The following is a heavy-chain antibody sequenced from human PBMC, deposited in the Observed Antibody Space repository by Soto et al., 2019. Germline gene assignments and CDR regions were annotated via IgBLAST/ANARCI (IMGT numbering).Heavy chain of an antibody. D-gene: IGHD6-13*01. CDR1: GGSFSGYS. CDR3: ARGRKGYSGTWYVD. V-gene: IGHV4-34*01. Sequence: QVQLQQWGAGLLKPSETLSLTCAVYGGSFSGYSWRWIRQPPGKGLEWIWEISHSGSSNYNPSLKTRVTISVDTSKNQFSLRLSSVTAADTAVYYCARGRKGYSGTWYVDWGQGTLVAVSS. J-gene: IGHJ4*02. CDR2: ISHSGSS.